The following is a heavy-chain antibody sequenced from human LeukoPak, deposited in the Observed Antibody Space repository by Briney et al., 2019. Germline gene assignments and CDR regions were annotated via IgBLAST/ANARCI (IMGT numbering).Heavy chain of an antibody. CDR2: IYTSGST. Sequence: SETLSLTCTVSGGSISSYYWSWIRQPAGKGLEWIGRIYTSGSTNYNPSLKSRVTMSVDTSKSQFSLKLSSVTAADTAVYYCARGLTYYSLGYYYYGMDVWGQGTTVTVSS. V-gene: IGHV4-4*07. CDR1: GGSISSYY. D-gene: IGHD3-10*01. CDR3: ARGLTYYSLGYYYYGMDV. J-gene: IGHJ6*02.